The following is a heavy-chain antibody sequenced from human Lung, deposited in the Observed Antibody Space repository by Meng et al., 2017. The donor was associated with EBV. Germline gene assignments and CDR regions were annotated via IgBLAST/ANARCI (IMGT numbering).Heavy chain of an antibody. CDR2: INHSGST. CDR1: GGSFSGYY. V-gene: IGHV4-34*01. D-gene: IGHD4-17*01. Sequence: GSLQHGGAWLLEPSETLSLTCAVYGGSFSGYYWSWIRQHPGKGLEWIGEINHSGSTNYNPSLKSRVTISVDTSKNQFSLKLSSVTAADTAVYYCARGGDWQYYGVYFDYWGQGTLVTVSS. J-gene: IGHJ4*02. CDR3: ARGGDWQYYGVYFDY.